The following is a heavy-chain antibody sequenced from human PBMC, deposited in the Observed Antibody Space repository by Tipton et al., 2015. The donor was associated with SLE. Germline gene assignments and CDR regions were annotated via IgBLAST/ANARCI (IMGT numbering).Heavy chain of an antibody. CDR2: IFYNGNT. J-gene: IGHJ5*02. D-gene: IGHD3-10*01. CDR1: GDSIISGAYY. V-gene: IGHV4-31*03. Sequence: TLSLTCTVSGDSIISGAYYWSWARQRPGKGLEWIGYIFYNGNTYYNPSLESRLTISVDRSQNQFSLGLNGVTDADTAVYYCARVGAASGRRWFDPWGPGTLVTVSS. CDR3: ARVGAASGRRWFDP.